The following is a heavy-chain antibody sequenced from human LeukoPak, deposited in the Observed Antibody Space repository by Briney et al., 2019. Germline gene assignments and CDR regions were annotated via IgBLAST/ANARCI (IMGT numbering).Heavy chain of an antibody. V-gene: IGHV3-23*01. Sequence: QTGGSLRLSWAASGFTFSRDAMSWVRQAPGKGLEWVSAISGTGGSTYYADSVKGRFTISRDNSKNTLYLQMNSLRAEDTAVYNCAKKAGNYNYYYFMDVWGKGTTVTVSS. D-gene: IGHD1-1*01. CDR2: ISGTGGST. CDR1: GFTFSRDA. CDR3: AKKAGNYNYYYFMDV. J-gene: IGHJ6*03.